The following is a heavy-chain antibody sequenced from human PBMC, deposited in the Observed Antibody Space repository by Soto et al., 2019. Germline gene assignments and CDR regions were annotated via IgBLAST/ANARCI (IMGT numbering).Heavy chain of an antibody. CDR3: ARWGIAAGDY. CDR1: GFTFSSYG. J-gene: IGHJ4*02. Sequence: QVQLVESGGGVVQPGRSMRLSCAASGFTFSSYGMHWVRQAPGKGLEWVAVIWYDGSNKYYADSVKGRFTISRDNSKNTLYLQMTSLRAEDTAVYYCARWGIAAGDYWGQGTLGTVSS. D-gene: IGHD6-13*01. CDR2: IWYDGSNK. V-gene: IGHV3-33*01.